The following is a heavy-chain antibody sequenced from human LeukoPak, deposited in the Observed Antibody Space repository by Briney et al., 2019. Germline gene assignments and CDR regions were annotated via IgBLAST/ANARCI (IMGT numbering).Heavy chain of an antibody. D-gene: IGHD1-1*01. V-gene: IGHV5-51*01. J-gene: IGHJ4*02. CDR3: ARQGYTAQGGVCDY. Sequence: GECLKISCKGSGSSFTSSWIGWVRQMPGKGLEWMGIIYPGDSDIRDSPSFQGQVTISADKSISTAYLQWSSLKASDTAIYYCARQGYTAQGGVCDYWGQGTPVTVSS. CDR1: GSSFTSSW. CDR2: IYPGDSDI.